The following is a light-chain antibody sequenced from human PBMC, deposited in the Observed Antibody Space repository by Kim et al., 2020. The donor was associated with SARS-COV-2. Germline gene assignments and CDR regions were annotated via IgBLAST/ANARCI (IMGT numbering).Light chain of an antibody. J-gene: IGKJ5*01. CDR3: RQSWTCLIT. CDR2: GES. V-gene: IGKV3-15*01. CDR1: QSVNSK. Sequence: EIVMTQSPATLSVSPGERVTLSCRASQSVNSKLAWYQQKPGLAPRLLMYGESTRATGIPVRFSGSGSGTDFTLTISSLQSEDFEDYYCRQSWTCLITFGRGTRLEIK.